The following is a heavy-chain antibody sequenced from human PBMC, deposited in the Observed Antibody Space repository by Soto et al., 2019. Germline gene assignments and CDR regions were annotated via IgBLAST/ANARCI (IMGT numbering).Heavy chain of an antibody. Sequence: QVQLVQSGAEVKKPGASVKVSCKASGYTFTSYDINWVRQATGQGLEWMGWMNPNSGNTGYAQKFQGRVTMTRNTSISKAYMELSSLRSEDTAVYYCARHYCSGGSCYSPWFDPWGQGTLVTVSS. J-gene: IGHJ5*02. D-gene: IGHD2-15*01. CDR3: ARHYCSGGSCYSPWFDP. CDR2: MNPNSGNT. V-gene: IGHV1-8*01. CDR1: GYTFTSYD.